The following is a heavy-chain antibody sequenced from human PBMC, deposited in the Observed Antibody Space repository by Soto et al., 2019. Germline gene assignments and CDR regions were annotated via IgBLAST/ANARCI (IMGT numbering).Heavy chain of an antibody. CDR2: IYPGDSET. V-gene: IGHV5-51*01. J-gene: IGHJ4*02. Sequence: RGESLKISCKGSGYNFTTFWIGWVRQVPGKGLEWMGIIYPGDSETKYSPDFEGQVTISADRSTNTAYLQWRSLRASDTAMYYCARLGFPGAIYIDSWGLGTLVTVSS. CDR1: GYNFTTFW. CDR3: ARLGFPGAIYIDS. D-gene: IGHD3-10*01.